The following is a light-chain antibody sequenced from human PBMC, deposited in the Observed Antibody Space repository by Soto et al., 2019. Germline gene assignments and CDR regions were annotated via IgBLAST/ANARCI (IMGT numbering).Light chain of an antibody. V-gene: IGLV2-8*01. CDR2: EVT. CDR1: SSDIGAYNY. J-gene: IGLJ2*01. Sequence: QSVLTQPPSASGSPGQSVTISCSGNSSDIGAYNYVSWYQQHPGKAPKLLISEVTKRPSGVPDRFSGSKSGNTASLTVSGLQGDDEADYYCSSYGGNNNYVIFGGGTKLTVL. CDR3: SSYGGNNNYVI.